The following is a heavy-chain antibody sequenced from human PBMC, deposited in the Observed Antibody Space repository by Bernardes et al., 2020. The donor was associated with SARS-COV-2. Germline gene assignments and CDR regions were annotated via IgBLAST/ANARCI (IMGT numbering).Heavy chain of an antibody. J-gene: IGHJ4*02. V-gene: IGHV1-24*01. CDR2: FDREDGNA. D-gene: IGHD3-16*01. Sequence: ASVKVSCKGSRYTRTELSMHGVGQAPGKGLEWMGGFDREDGNAIYAQRFQGRVTMTEDTSTGTAYLELSSLKSEDTAVYYCAADLLTFGGVVGDFWGQGTLVTVSS. CDR3: AADLLTFGGVVGDF. CDR1: RYTRTELS.